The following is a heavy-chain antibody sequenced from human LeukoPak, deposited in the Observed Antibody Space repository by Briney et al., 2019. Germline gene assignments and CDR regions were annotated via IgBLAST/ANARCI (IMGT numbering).Heavy chain of an antibody. Sequence: GGSLRLSCAASGFTFSSYAMSWVRQAPGKGLEWVSAISGSGGSTYYADSVKGRFTISRDNSKNTLYLQMNSLRAEDTAVYYCAKDPYSYGYFAPDYFDYWGQGTLVTISS. CDR2: ISGSGGST. V-gene: IGHV3-23*01. CDR1: GFTFSSYA. D-gene: IGHD5-18*01. J-gene: IGHJ4*02. CDR3: AKDPYSYGYFAPDYFDY.